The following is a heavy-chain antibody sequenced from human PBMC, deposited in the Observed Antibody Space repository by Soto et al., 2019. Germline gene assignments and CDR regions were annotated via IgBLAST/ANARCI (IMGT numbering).Heavy chain of an antibody. V-gene: IGHV3-53*04. J-gene: IGHJ6*03. CDR2: IYSGGTT. D-gene: IGHD6-13*01. CDR1: GFTVSSNY. CDR3: ARDNFRAARYYYYCYMDV. Sequence: EVQLVESGGGLVQPGGSLRLSCEASGFTVSSNYMSWVRQAPGKGLEWVSVIYSGGTTYYADSVKGRFTISRHNSKNTLYLQMNSLRSEDTAVYYWARDNFRAARYYYYCYMDVWGKGTTVTVSS.